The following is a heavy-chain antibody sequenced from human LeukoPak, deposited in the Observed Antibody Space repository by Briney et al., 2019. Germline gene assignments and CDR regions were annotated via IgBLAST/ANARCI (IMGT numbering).Heavy chain of an antibody. Sequence: GGSLILSCAASGFTFSNYAMSWVRQVPGRGLEWVSTISSRGDSTYDADSVKGRFTISRDNSKNSLYLQMNSVRAEDTAVYYCARDGSITMVRGANWGQGTLVTVSS. CDR3: ARDGSITMVRGAN. V-gene: IGHV3-23*01. CDR2: ISSRGDST. D-gene: IGHD3-10*01. J-gene: IGHJ4*02. CDR1: GFTFSNYA.